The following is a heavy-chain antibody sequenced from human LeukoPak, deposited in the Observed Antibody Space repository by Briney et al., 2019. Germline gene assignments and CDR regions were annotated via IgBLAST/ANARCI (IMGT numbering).Heavy chain of an antibody. CDR1: GGFFSGYY. Sequence: PSETLSLTCAVYGGFFSGYYWSWLRQPTGERLEWIGEINHSGRTNYNPSLKSRVTISDDISKNHFSMKLMSVTTADTAVYYCARESRLGYCSSTSCMLRGYYYYYMDVWGKGTTVTISS. CDR3: ARESRLGYCSSTSCMLRGYYYYYMDV. D-gene: IGHD2-2*01. J-gene: IGHJ6*03. V-gene: IGHV4-34*01. CDR2: INHSGRT.